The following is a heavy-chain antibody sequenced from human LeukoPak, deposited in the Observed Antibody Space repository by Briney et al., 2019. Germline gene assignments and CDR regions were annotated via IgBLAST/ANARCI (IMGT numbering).Heavy chain of an antibody. CDR2: INWNSGSI. J-gene: IGHJ4*02. CDR3: ARVPYGSGSYCDY. V-gene: IGHV3-21*01. CDR1: GFTFSSYS. Sequence: PGGSLRLSCAASGFTFSSYSMNWVRQAPGKGLEWVSGINWNSGSIGYADSVKGRFTISRDNAKNSLYLQMNSLRAEDTAVYYCARVPYGSGSYCDYWGQGTLVTVSS. D-gene: IGHD3-10*01.